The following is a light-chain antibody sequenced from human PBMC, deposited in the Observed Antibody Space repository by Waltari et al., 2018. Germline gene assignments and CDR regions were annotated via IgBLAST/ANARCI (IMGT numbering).Light chain of an antibody. CDR2: DAS. Sequence: DIQMTQSPSSLSASVGERVTITCHASQDISNYLNWYQQKPGKAPKLLIYDASNLETGVPSRFSGSGSGTDFTFTISSLQPEDIATYYCQQYDNLPFTFGPGTKVDIK. CDR1: QDISNY. CDR3: QQYDNLPFT. J-gene: IGKJ3*01. V-gene: IGKV1-33*01.